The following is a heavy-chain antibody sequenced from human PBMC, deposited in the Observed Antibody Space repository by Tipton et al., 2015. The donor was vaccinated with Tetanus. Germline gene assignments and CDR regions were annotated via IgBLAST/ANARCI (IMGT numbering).Heavy chain of an antibody. V-gene: IGHV4-4*07. CDR2: FYTTGST. CDR3: ARGGKLGLGYFDL. Sequence: TLSLTCNVSGDSISSYYWNWIRQPAGKGLEWIGRFYTTGSTIYNPSLRSRVTMSVDTWKNHFSLTLSSVTAADTAVYYCARGGKLGLGYFDLWGRGTLVTVSS. D-gene: IGHD7-27*01. J-gene: IGHJ2*01. CDR1: GDSISSYY.